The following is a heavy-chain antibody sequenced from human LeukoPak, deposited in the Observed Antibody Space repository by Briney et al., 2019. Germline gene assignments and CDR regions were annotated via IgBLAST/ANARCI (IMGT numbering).Heavy chain of an antibody. CDR3: ARDPSPYYGSGSYYNAHFYFDY. D-gene: IGHD3-10*01. CDR1: GFTFSNYG. J-gene: IGHJ4*02. CDR2: IWHDGSNE. V-gene: IGHV3-33*01. Sequence: PGGSLRLSCAASGFTFSNYGMHWVRQAPGKGLEWVAVIWHDGSNEYYADSVKGRFTISRDNSKNTLYLQMNSLRAEDTAVYYCARDPSPYYGSGSYYNAHFYFDYWGQGTLVTVSS.